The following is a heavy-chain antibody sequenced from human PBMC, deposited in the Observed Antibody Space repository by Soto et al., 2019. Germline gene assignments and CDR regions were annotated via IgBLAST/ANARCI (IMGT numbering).Heavy chain of an antibody. CDR3: AKDKERYCSSTSCYEGYFDY. D-gene: IGHD2-2*01. CDR1: GFTFSSYG. V-gene: IGHV3-30*18. J-gene: IGHJ4*02. Sequence: QVQLVESGGGVVQPGRSLRLSCAASGFTFSSYGMHWVRQAPGKGLEWVAVISYDGSNKYYAESVKGRFTISRDNSKNTLYLQINSLRAEDTAVYYCAKDKERYCSSTSCYEGYFDYWGQGTLVTVSS. CDR2: ISYDGSNK.